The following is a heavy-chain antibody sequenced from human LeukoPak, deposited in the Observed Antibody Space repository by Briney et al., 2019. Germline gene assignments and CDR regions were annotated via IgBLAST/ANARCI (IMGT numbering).Heavy chain of an antibody. CDR3: AKASSGWSQYDY. CDR1: GFTFSSYA. Sequence: GGSLRLSCAASGFTFSSYAMSWVRQAPGKGPEWVSAISGSGTTTYYADSVKGRFTISRDNSKNTLYLQMNSLRAKDTAVYYCAKASSGWSQYDYWGQGTLVPVSS. CDR2: ISGSGTTT. J-gene: IGHJ4*02. D-gene: IGHD6-19*01. V-gene: IGHV3-23*01.